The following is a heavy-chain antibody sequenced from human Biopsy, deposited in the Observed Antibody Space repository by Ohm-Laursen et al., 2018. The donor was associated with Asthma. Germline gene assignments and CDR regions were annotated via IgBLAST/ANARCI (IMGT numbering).Heavy chain of an antibody. D-gene: IGHD3-22*01. CDR3: ARIPRRSGSYFVDY. CDR2: VFWSGTT. CDR1: GAYIGSRDHH. V-gene: IGHV4-30-4*01. J-gene: IGHJ4*02. Sequence: TLSLTCTVGGAYIGSRDHHWSWIRQSPGTGLEWIGFVFWSGTTHYNRSLERRLSISIDTTRNEFSMTLRSVTAADTAMYYCARIPRRSGSYFVDYWGQGTLVTVSS.